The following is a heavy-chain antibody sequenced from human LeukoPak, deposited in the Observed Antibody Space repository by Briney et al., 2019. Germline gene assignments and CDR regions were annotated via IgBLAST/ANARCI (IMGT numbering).Heavy chain of an antibody. CDR3: ARQTAKNVDTARFNY. Sequence: PSETLSLTCTISGGSINNYYWSWIRQPPGKGLEWIGYIYYSGSTNYNPSLNSRVNISLDTSKNQFSLRLSSVTAADTAVYYCARQTAKNVDTARFNYWGQGTLVTVSS. CDR1: GGSINNYY. J-gene: IGHJ4*02. CDR2: IYYSGST. D-gene: IGHD5-18*01. V-gene: IGHV4-59*08.